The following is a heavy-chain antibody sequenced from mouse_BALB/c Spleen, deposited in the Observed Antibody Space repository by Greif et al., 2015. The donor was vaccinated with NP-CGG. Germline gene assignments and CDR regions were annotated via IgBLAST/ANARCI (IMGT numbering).Heavy chain of an antibody. CDR2: IWAGGST. CDR1: GLSLTSYG. V-gene: IGHV2-9*02. CDR3: AREDGNYVGAMDY. J-gene: IGHJ4*01. Sequence: VKLVESGPGLVAPSQSLSITCTVSGLSLTSYGVHWVRQPPGKGLEWLGVIWAGGSTSYNSALMSRLSISKDNSKSQVFLKMNSLQTDDTAMYYCAREDGNYVGAMDYWGQGTSVTVSS. D-gene: IGHD2-1*01.